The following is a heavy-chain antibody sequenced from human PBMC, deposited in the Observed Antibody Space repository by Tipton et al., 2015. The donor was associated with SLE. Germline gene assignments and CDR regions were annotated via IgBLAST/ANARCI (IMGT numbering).Heavy chain of an antibody. J-gene: IGHJ4*02. D-gene: IGHD4-11*01. CDR2: IYYSGNT. V-gene: IGHV4-39*07. CDR1: GGSISSSSSY. Sequence: GLVKPSETLSLTCTVSGGSISSSSSYWGWIRQPPGKGLEWIGTIYYSGNTYYNASLKSRITISLDTSKNQFSLKLSSVTAADTAVYYCARGYSATYFDNWGQGVLVTVSS. CDR3: ARGYSATYFDN.